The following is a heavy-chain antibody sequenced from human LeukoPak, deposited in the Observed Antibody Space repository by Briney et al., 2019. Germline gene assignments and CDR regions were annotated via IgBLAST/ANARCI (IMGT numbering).Heavy chain of an antibody. CDR2: INHSGST. Sequence: PSETLSLTCAVYGGSFSGCYWSWIRQPPGKGLEWIGEINHSGSTNYNPSLKSRVTISVDTSKNQFSLKLSSVTAADTAVYYCARERYFDYWGQGTLVTVSS. CDR3: ARERYFDY. J-gene: IGHJ4*02. CDR1: GGSFSGCY. V-gene: IGHV4-34*01. D-gene: IGHD1-1*01.